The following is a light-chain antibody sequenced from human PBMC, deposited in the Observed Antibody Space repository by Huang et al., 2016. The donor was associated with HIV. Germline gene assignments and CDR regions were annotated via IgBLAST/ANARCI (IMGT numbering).Light chain of an antibody. J-gene: IGKJ4*01. Sequence: DIQMTQSPSSLSASVGDRVTINCRASQGISHSLAWYQQKPGKAPKHLLYSASRLESGVPSRYSGSGSGTDYTLTISSLQPEDFATYYCQQYYSTFLTFGGGTKVEIK. CDR3: QQYYSTFLT. CDR1: QGISHS. V-gene: IGKV1-NL1*01. CDR2: SAS.